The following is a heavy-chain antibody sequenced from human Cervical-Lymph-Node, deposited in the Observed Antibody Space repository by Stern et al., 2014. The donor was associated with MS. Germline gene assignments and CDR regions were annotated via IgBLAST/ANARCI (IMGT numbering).Heavy chain of an antibody. CDR3: AKGYDSSGYYYGQGNFDY. D-gene: IGHD3-22*01. J-gene: IGHJ4*02. CDR1: GFTFSSYA. CDR2: ISGSGGST. Sequence: EVQLLESGGGLVQPGGSLRLSCAASGFTFSSYAMSWVRQAPGKGLEWVSAISGSGGSTYYADSVKGRFTISRDNSKNTLYLQMNSLRAEDTAVYYCAKGYDSSGYYYGQGNFDYWGQGTLVTVSS. V-gene: IGHV3-23*01.